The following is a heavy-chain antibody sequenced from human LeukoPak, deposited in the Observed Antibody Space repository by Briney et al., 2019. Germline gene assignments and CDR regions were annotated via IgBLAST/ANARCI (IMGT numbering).Heavy chain of an antibody. J-gene: IGHJ3*02. CDR1: GGSISTYY. Sequence: SGTLSLTYTVSGGSISTYYWSWIRQPPGKGLEWIAYIDYSASTNYNPSLKSRVTISVDTSKNQFSLKLSSVTAADTAVYYCARDSRRELLHAFDIWGQGTMVTVSS. D-gene: IGHD1-26*01. CDR2: IDYSAST. CDR3: ARDSRRELLHAFDI. V-gene: IGHV4-59*01.